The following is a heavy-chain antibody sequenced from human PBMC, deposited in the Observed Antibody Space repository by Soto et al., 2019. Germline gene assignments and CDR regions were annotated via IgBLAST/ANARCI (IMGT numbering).Heavy chain of an antibody. CDR3: AREMTIFGVAPGGGVDV. Sequence: SETLSLTCAVSGGSINTFDFSWSWIRQPPGRGLEWIGSIYQSGRTYYIPSLKSRVTMSLEKSKNQFSLKISSVVAADTAIYYCAREMTIFGVAPGGGVDVWGQGTTVTVS. D-gene: IGHD3-3*01. V-gene: IGHV4-30-2*01. J-gene: IGHJ6*02. CDR2: IYQSGRT. CDR1: GGSINTFDFS.